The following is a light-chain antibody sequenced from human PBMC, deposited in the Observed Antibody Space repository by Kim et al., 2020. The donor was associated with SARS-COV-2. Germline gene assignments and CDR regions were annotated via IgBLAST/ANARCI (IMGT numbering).Light chain of an antibody. V-gene: IGKV1-16*01. CDR2: AAS. CDR1: QDISNY. CDR3: QQYNSYPIT. Sequence: DIQMTQSPSSLSASVGDRVTITCRASQDISNYLAWFQQKPGTAPKSLIYAASSLQSGVPSRFSGSGSGTDFTLTISSLQPEDFATYFCQQYNSYPITFGQGTRLEIK. J-gene: IGKJ5*01.